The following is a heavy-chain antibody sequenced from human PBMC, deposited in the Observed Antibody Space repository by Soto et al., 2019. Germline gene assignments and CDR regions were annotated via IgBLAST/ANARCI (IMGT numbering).Heavy chain of an antibody. D-gene: IGHD3-16*01. CDR2: MSYDGSNK. CDR3: ARDGGAY. V-gene: IGHV3-30-3*01. J-gene: IGHJ4*02. CDR1: GFTFNSYA. Sequence: QAQLVESGGGVVQPGRSLRLSCAASGFTFNSYAMHWVRRAPGKGLEWMAVMSYDGSNKYYADSVKGRFTISRDNSKNTLYLQMNSLRPEDTALYYCARDGGAYWGQGTLVIVSS.